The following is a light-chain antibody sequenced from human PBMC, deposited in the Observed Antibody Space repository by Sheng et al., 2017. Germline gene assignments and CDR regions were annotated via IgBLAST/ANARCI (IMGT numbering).Light chain of an antibody. J-gene: IGLJ2*01. CDR2: QDT. CDR3: QAWDSSTVV. Sequence: SYELTQPPSLSVSPGQIATITCSADKLGDKYTSWYQQRPGQSPVVVIYQDTKRPSGIPERFSGSNSGNTATLTISGTQAMDEADYYCQAWDSSTVVFGGGTKVTVL. V-gene: IGLV3-1*01. CDR1: KLGDKY.